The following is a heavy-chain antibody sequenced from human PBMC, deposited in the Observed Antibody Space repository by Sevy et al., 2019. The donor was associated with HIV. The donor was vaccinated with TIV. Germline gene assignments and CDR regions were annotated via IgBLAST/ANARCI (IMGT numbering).Heavy chain of an antibody. CDR1: GYTFTSYD. V-gene: IGHV1-8*01. CDR2: MNPNSGNT. CDR3: ARKGGSYLYYYYYGMDV. D-gene: IGHD2-15*01. J-gene: IGHJ6*02. Sequence: ASVKVSCKASGYTFTSYDINWVRQATGQGLEWMGWMNPNSGNTGYAQKFQGRVTMTRNTSISTAYMELSSLRSDDTAVYYCARKGGSYLYYYYYGMDVWGQGTTVTVSS.